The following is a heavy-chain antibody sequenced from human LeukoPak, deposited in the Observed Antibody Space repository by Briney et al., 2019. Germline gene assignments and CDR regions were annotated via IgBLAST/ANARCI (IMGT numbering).Heavy chain of an antibody. CDR3: ARGGSCKEFGY. V-gene: IGHV1-69*06. CDR1: EGTFSTNA. Sequence: GASVKVSCNTSEGTFSTNAISWVRQAPGRGLEWMGGIVPLFNTTNYAQNFQGRVTITADRSTSTAYMELSSLRSEDTAVYYCARGGSCKEFGYWGQGTLVTVSS. D-gene: IGHD5-12*01. J-gene: IGHJ4*02. CDR2: IVPLFNTT.